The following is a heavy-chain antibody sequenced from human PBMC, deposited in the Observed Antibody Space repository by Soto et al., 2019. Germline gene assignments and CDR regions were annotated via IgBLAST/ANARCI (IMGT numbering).Heavy chain of an antibody. CDR2: ISLYHHST. CDR3: ARELYSCGGDCPYYMDY. J-gene: IGHJ4*02. V-gene: IGHV1-46*01. D-gene: IGHD2-21*02. CDR1: GYPFTDYF. Sequence: ASVKVSCKTSGYPFTDYFIHWVRQAPGQGLEWMGIISLYHHSTSYAQKFQGRLTVTADTSTTTVYMDLSSLTSEDSAVYWCARELYSCGGDCPYYMDYWGQGTLVTVYS.